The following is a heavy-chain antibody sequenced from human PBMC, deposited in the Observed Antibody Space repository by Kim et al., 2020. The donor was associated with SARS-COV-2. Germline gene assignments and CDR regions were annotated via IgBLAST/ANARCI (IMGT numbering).Heavy chain of an antibody. J-gene: IGHJ5*02. CDR2: IYYSGST. V-gene: IGHV4-39*01. D-gene: IGHD3-3*01. CDR1: GGSISSSSYY. CDR3: ARHTLRFFVWATWFDP. Sequence: SETLSLTCTVSGGSISSSSYYWGWIRQPPGKGLEWIGSIYYSGSTYYNPSLKSRVTISVDTSKNQFSLKLSSVTAADTAVYYCARHTLRFFVWATWFDPSGEG.